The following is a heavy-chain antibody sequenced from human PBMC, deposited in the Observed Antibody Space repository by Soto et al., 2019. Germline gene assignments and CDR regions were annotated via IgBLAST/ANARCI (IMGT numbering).Heavy chain of an antibody. CDR3: SGGPVARNAD. D-gene: IGHD6-19*01. Sequence: SGKVCCKASGGTFSSYTISWVRQAPGQGHEWMGRIIPILCIANSPQKFHARVTITADKSTSTSYMELSSLRSEDTSVYDCSGGPVARNADSAQRTLVPVSS. J-gene: IGHJ4*02. CDR2: IIPILCIA. CDR1: GGTFSSYT. V-gene: IGHV1-69*02.